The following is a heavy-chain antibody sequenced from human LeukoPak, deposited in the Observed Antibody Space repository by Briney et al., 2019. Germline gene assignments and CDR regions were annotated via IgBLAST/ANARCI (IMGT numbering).Heavy chain of an antibody. V-gene: IGHV3-23*01. CDR2: ISGSGSGGST. J-gene: IGHJ6*04. CDR3: ARDGPSDIGDSVDV. Sequence: PGGSLRLSCAASGFTFSSSAMSWVRQAPGKGLEWVSSISGSGSGGSTYYADSVKGRFTISRDNSKNTLYLQMNSLRAEDTAVYYCARDGPSDIGDSVDVWGKGTTVTISS. CDR1: GFTFSSSA. D-gene: IGHD2-15*01.